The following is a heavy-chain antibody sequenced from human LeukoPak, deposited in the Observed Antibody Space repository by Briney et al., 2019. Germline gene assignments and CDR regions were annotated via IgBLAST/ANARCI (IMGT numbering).Heavy chain of an antibody. J-gene: IGHJ3*02. CDR1: GFTFSSYS. CDR2: ISSSSSYI. CDR3: ARGDYYESSGYFIEAFDI. D-gene: IGHD3-22*01. Sequence: GGSLRLSCAASGFTFSSYSMNWVRQAPGKGLEWVSSISSSSSYIYYADSVKGRFTISRDNAKNSLYLQMNSLRVEDTALYYCARGDYYESSGYFIEAFDIWGQGTMVTVSA. V-gene: IGHV3-21*06.